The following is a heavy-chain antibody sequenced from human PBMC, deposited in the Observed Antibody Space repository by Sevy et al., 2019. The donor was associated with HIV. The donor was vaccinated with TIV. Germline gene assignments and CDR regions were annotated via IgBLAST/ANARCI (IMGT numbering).Heavy chain of an antibody. CDR3: ARDSNEYGDYRLSYYFDY. Sequence: GGSLRLSCAASGFTFNSYGMHWVRQAPIKGLEWVASIYYDGNSKYYADSVKGRFTISRDESKNTLYLQMNSLRAEDTAVCYCARDSNEYGDYRLSYYFDYWGQGALVTVSS. CDR1: GFTFNSYG. V-gene: IGHV3-33*01. CDR2: IYYDGNSK. D-gene: IGHD4-17*01. J-gene: IGHJ4*02.